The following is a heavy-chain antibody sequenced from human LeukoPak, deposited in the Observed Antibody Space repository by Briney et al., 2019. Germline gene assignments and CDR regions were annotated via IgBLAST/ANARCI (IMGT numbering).Heavy chain of an antibody. CDR1: GYTFTGYY. D-gene: IGHD2-15*01. J-gene: IGHJ4*02. CDR3: ARVRCSGGSCYTGFDY. V-gene: IGHV1-2*02. CDR2: INPNSGGT. Sequence: GASVKVACKASGYTFTGYYMHWVRPAPGQGLDWMGWINPNSGGTNYAPKFQGKVTMTRDTSISTAYMELSRLRSDDTAVYYCARVRCSGGSCYTGFDYWGQGTLVTVSS.